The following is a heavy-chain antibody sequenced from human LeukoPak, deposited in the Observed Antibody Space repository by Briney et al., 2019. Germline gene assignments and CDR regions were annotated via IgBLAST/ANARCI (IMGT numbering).Heavy chain of an antibody. D-gene: IGHD3-10*01. Sequence: GGSPRLSCVASGFTFRNYWMYWVRQAPGKGLVWLSRINPDGSSTTYADSVKGRLTISRDNAKNSLYLQMNSLRAEDTAVYYCARLIIPYYYMDVWGRGTTVTVSS. CDR2: INPDGSST. CDR1: GFTFRNYW. V-gene: IGHV3-74*01. CDR3: ARLIIPYYYMDV. J-gene: IGHJ6*03.